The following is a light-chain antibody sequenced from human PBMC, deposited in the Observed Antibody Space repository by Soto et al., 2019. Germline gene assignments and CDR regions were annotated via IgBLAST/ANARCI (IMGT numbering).Light chain of an antibody. V-gene: IGLV2-8*01. Sequence: QSALTQPPSASGSPGQSVTISCTGTSSDVGGYNYVSWYQQHPGKAPKLMIYEVSKRPSAVPDRFSGSKSGNTAALTVSGLQAEDEADYYCSSYAGSDNPYVFGTGTKLTVL. CDR3: SSYAGSDNPYV. J-gene: IGLJ1*01. CDR2: EVS. CDR1: SSDVGGYNY.